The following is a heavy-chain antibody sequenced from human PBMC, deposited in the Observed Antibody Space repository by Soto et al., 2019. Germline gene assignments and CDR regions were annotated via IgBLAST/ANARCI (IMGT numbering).Heavy chain of an antibody. CDR3: ARGSLTVAATPYNWFDP. Sequence: SETLSLTCTVSGGSISSGGYYWSWIRQHPGKGLEGIGYIYYSGSTYYNPSLKSRVTISVDTSKNQFSLKLSSVTAADTAVYYCARGSLTVAATPYNWFDPWGQGTLVTVSS. J-gene: IGHJ5*02. CDR1: GGSISSGGYY. V-gene: IGHV4-31*03. D-gene: IGHD2-15*01. CDR2: IYYSGST.